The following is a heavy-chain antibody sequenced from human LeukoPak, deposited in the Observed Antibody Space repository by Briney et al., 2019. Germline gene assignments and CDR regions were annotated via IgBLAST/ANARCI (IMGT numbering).Heavy chain of an antibody. V-gene: IGHV5-51*01. CDR2: IYPGDSDT. CDR1: GYSFTSYW. Sequence: GESLKISCKGSGYSFTSYWIGWVRQMPGKGLEWMGIIYPGDSDTRYSPSFQGQVTISADKSISTAYLQWSSLKASDTAMYFCGSFYNSSGYHRGDYWGQGTLVTVSS. J-gene: IGHJ4*02. CDR3: GSFYNSSGYHRGDY. D-gene: IGHD3-22*01.